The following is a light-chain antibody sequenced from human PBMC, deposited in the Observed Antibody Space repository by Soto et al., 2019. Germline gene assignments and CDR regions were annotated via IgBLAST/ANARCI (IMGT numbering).Light chain of an antibody. CDR2: GAS. V-gene: IGKV3-20*01. J-gene: IGKJ5*01. Sequence: EIVLTQSPGTLSMSPGESATLSCRASQSVRSNCLAWYQQKPGQAPRLLIYGASNRATGIPDRFSSSGSGTDFTLTISRLEPEDFAVYYCQQYGSSPQTFGQGTRLEIK. CDR3: QQYGSSPQT. CDR1: QSVRSNC.